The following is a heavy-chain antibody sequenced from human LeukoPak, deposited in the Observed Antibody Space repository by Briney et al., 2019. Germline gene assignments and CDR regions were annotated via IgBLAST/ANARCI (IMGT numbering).Heavy chain of an antibody. J-gene: IGHJ4*02. CDR1: GGSISSYY. CDR3: AREGTAMGADY. CDR2: IYYSGST. Sequence: PSETLSLTCTVSGGSISSYYWSWLRRPPGKGLEWIGYIYYSGSTNYNPSLKSRVTISVDTSKNQFSLKLSSVTAADTAVYYCAREGTAMGADYWGQGTLVTVSA. D-gene: IGHD5-18*01. V-gene: IGHV4-59*01.